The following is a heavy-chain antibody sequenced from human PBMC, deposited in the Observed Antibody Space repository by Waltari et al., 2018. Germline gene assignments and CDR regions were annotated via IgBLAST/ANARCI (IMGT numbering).Heavy chain of an antibody. Sequence: QVQLVQSGAEVKKPGASVKVSCKASGYTFTSYDINWVRQATGQGLEWMGWRNPNSGNTGYAQKFQGRVTRTRNTSISTAYMELSSLRSEDTAVYYCARVWSIAARGVYGYWGQGTLVTVSS. D-gene: IGHD6-6*01. CDR2: RNPNSGNT. V-gene: IGHV1-8*01. J-gene: IGHJ4*02. CDR1: GYTFTSYD. CDR3: ARVWSIAARGVYGY.